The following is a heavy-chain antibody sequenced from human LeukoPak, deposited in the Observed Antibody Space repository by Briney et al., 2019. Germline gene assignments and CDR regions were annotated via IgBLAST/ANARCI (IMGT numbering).Heavy chain of an antibody. CDR1: GYTFTGYY. V-gene: IGHV1-2*02. CDR2: INPNSGGT. J-gene: IGHJ4*02. Sequence: ASVKVSCKASGYTFTGYYMHWVRQAPGQGLEWMGWINPNSGGTNYAQKLQGRVTMTTDTSTSTAYMELRSLRSDDTAVYYCARDWGYNWNDGGGGFDYWGQGTLVTVSS. CDR3: ARDWGYNWNDGGGGFDY. D-gene: IGHD1-20*01.